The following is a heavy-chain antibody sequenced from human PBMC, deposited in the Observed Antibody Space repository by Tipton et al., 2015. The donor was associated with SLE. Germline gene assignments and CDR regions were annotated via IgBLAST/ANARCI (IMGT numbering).Heavy chain of an antibody. CDR3: ASLYDFWSGRTPYYYYMDV. D-gene: IGHD3-3*01. Sequence: TLSLTCTVSGGSISSHYWSWIRQPPGKGLAWIGYIYYSGSTNYNPSLKSRVTISVDTSKNQFSLKLSSVTAADTAVYYCASLYDFWSGRTPYYYYMDVWGKGTTVTVSS. J-gene: IGHJ6*03. CDR2: IYYSGST. CDR1: GGSISSHY. V-gene: IGHV4-59*08.